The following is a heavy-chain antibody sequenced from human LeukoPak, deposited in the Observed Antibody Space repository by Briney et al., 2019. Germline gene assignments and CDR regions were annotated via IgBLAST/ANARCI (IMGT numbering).Heavy chain of an antibody. D-gene: IGHD3-3*01. Sequence: GGSLRLSCAASGFTFSTYGMHWVRQAPGKGLEWVAITSYDGTNKYYADSVKGRFTISRDNSKNTLYLQMNSLRAEDTAVYYCARASSITIFGVVIPGDAFDIWGQGTMVTVSS. CDR2: TSYDGTNK. CDR3: ARASSITIFGVVIPGDAFDI. V-gene: IGHV3-30*03. J-gene: IGHJ3*02. CDR1: GFTFSTYG.